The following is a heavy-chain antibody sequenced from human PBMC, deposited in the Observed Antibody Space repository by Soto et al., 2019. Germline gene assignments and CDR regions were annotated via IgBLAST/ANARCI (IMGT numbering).Heavy chain of an antibody. V-gene: IGHV4-39*02. CDR3: ARVGRDSSGSNWFDP. J-gene: IGHJ5*02. D-gene: IGHD3-22*01. CDR2: IYFSGRA. Sequence: SETLSLTCSVSGDSISSSSNYYWGWIRQPPGKGLEWIGSIYFSGRAYYSTSLKSRVTISVDTSKNQFSLTLNSVTAADTAVYYCARVGRDSSGSNWFDPWGQGTLVTVSS. CDR1: GDSISSSSNYY.